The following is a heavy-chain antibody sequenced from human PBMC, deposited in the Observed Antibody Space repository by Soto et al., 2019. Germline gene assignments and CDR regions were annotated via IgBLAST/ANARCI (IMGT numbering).Heavy chain of an antibody. CDR3: AKDVGGHYCTPTSCLYFFHS. V-gene: IGHV3-23*01. D-gene: IGHD2-2*01. Sequence: EVHLLESGGGLVQPGGSLRLSCAASGFSFNNYAMNWVRQALGQGLEWVSTISDSGSTYYADSVKGRFTISRDNSKNTLYLQMKSLRAEDTAVYFCAKDVGGHYCTPTSCLYFFHSWGRGTPVTVSS. CDR2: ISDSGST. J-gene: IGHJ4*02. CDR1: GFSFNNYA.